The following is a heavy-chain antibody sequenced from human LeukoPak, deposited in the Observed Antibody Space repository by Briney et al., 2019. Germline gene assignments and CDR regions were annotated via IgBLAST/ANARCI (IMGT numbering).Heavy chain of an antibody. V-gene: IGHV1-2*02. CDR3: ARVIKFRLPSAFDY. CDR2: INPSSGGT. J-gene: IGHJ4*02. D-gene: IGHD3-10*01. Sequence: GASVKVSCKASGYTFTGYYMHWVRQAPGQGLEWMGWINPSSGGTNYAQKFQGRVTMTRDMSISTAYMELSRLRSDDTAVYYCARVIKFRLPSAFDYWGQGTLVTVSS. CDR1: GYTFTGYY.